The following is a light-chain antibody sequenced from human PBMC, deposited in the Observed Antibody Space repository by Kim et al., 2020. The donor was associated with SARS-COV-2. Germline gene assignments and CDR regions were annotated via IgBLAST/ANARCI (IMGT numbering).Light chain of an antibody. CDR2: DIS. CDR1: SSDIGSYDY. J-gene: IGLJ1*01. V-gene: IGLV2-14*03. Sequence: GQAITISCSGSSSDIGSYDYVSWYQQHPGEPPKLLIFDISGRPSGISSRFSGSKSGNRASLTISGLQAEDEADYYCSSYSVTSTFVFGPGTKVTVL. CDR3: SSYSVTSTFV.